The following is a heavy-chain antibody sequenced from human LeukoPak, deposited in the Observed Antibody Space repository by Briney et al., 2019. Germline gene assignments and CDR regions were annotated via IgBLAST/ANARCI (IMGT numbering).Heavy chain of an antibody. CDR1: GYTFTSYD. J-gene: IGHJ4*02. CDR3: ARRYDSGSYHLPH. V-gene: IGHV1-8*01. D-gene: IGHD3-10*01. Sequence: ASVRVSCKASGYTFTSYDINWVRQAAGQGLEWMGWMNPNSGNTGYAQKFQGRITMARNTSISTAYMELSSLTSEDAAVYFCARRYDSGSYHLPHWGQGTLVTVSS. CDR2: MNPNSGNT.